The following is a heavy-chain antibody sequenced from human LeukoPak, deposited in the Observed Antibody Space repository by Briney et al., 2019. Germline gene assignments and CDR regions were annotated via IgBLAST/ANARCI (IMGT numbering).Heavy chain of an antibody. J-gene: IGHJ5*02. V-gene: IGHV1-46*01. CDR3: ARNDPQHPGFDP. D-gene: IGHD1-1*01. CDR1: GYTFTSHF. CDR2: INPRGGST. Sequence: ASVKVSCKASGYTFTSHFMHWVRQAPGQGLEWMGIINPRGGSTSYTQKFQGRVTMTRDTSINTAYMELSRLTSDDTAVYYCARNDPQHPGFDPWGQGTLVTVSS.